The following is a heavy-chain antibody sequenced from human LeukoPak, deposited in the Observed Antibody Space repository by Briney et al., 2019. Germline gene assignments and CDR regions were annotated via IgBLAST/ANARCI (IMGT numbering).Heavy chain of an antibody. J-gene: IGHJ4*02. CDR3: ARDPEPGTTGTGDY. CDR2: IIPIFGTA. V-gene: IGHV1-69*13. CDR1: GGTFSSYA. Sequence: SVKVSCTASGGTFSSYAISWVRQAPGQGLEWMGGIIPIFGTANYAQKFQGRVTITADESTSTAYMELSSLRSEDTAVYYCARDPEPGTTGTGDYWGQGTLVTVSS. D-gene: IGHD1-1*01.